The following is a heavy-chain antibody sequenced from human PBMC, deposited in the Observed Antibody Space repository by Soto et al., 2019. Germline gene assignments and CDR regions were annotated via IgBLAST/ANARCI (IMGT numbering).Heavy chain of an antibody. D-gene: IGHD3-10*01. Sequence: GGSLRLSCTASGFSFSDYSFNWVRQAPGKGLEWVSPITHTGTNAYYADSVKGRFTISRDNSKNTLYLQMNSLRAEDTAVYYCARVFAADYYGSGSTMVWGQGTLVTVSS. CDR3: ARVFAADYYGSGSTMV. CDR2: ITHTGTNA. V-gene: IGHV3-21*01. J-gene: IGHJ4*02. CDR1: GFSFSDYS.